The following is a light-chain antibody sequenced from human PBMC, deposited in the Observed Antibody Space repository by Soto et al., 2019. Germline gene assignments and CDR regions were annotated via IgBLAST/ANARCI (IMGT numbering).Light chain of an antibody. CDR2: DVR. J-gene: IGLJ1*01. V-gene: IGLV2-14*01. Sequence: QSALTQPASVSGSPGQSITISCTGTSRDVGGYNYVSWYQQHPGKAPKLMIYDVRNRPSGVSNRFSGSKSVNTASLTISGLQAEDEADYYCSSYTTISTYVFGTGTKVTDL. CDR3: SSYTTISTYV. CDR1: SRDVGGYNY.